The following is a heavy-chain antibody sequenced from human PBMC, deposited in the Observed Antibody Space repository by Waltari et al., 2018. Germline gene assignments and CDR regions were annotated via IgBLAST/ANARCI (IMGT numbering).Heavy chain of an antibody. CDR2: IRSSSSYI. Sequence: EVQLVESGGGLVKPGGSLRLSCAASGFTFSSYSMNWVRQAPGKGLEWVSSIRSSSSYIYYADSVKGRFTISRVNAKNSLYLQMNSLRAEDTAVYYCARDNVWFGELSPFDYWGQGTLVTVSS. CDR3: ARDNVWFGELSPFDY. CDR1: GFTFSSYS. V-gene: IGHV3-21*01. D-gene: IGHD3-10*01. J-gene: IGHJ4*02.